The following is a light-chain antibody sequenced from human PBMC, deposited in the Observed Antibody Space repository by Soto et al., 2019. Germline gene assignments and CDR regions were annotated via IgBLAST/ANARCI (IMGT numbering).Light chain of an antibody. J-gene: IGLJ3*02. CDR1: SSDIGAYDY. CDR2: EGT. CDR3: CSYAGRSTWV. Sequence: QSALTQPPSASGSPGQSVTISCTGTSSDIGAYDYVSWYQQHPGKAPKLMIYEGTKRPSGVSNRFSGSKSGNTASLTIPGLQAEDEADYYCCSYAGRSTWVFGGGTKLTVL. V-gene: IGLV2-23*01.